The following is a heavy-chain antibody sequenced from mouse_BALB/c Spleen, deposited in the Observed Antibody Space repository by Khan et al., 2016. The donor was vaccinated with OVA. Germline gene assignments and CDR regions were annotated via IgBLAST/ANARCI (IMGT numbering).Heavy chain of an antibody. CDR3: ARKNYYGYAMDY. D-gene: IGHD1-1*01. Sequence: VQLKESGPGLVKPSQSLSLTCTVTGYSITSGYAWNWIRQFPGNKLEWTGYISYSGSTSYNPSLRSRISITRDTSKNQFFLQLNSVTTEDTATYYCARKNYYGYAMDYWGQGTSVTVSS. CDR2: ISYSGST. CDR1: GYSITSGYA. J-gene: IGHJ4*01. V-gene: IGHV3-2*02.